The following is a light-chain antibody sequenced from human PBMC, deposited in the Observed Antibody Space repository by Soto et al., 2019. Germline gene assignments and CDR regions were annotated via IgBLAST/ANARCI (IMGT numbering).Light chain of an antibody. CDR1: SSDVGNYNL. CDR2: EGS. CDR3: CSYAGSSTAV. V-gene: IGLV2-23*01. Sequence: QSALTQPASVSGSPGQSITISCTGTSSDVGNYNLVSWYQQHPGKAPKLMIYEGSKRPSGVSNRFSGYKSGNTASLTISGLQAEDEADYYCCSYAGSSTAVFGGGTQLTVL. J-gene: IGLJ7*01.